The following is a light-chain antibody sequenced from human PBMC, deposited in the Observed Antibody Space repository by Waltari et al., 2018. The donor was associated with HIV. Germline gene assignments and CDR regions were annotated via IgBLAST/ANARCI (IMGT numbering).Light chain of an antibody. CDR1: QSLLYRSNNKNY. CDR3: QQYYSTPRT. J-gene: IGKJ2*01. V-gene: IGKV4-1*01. CDR2: WAS. Sequence: DIVMTQSPDSLTVSLGARATINCRSSQSLLYRSNNKNYLAWYQQKPGQPPKLLFYWASTRESGVSHRFSGSESGTNFTLTISDLQADDVALYYCQQYYSTPRTFGQGTRLEI.